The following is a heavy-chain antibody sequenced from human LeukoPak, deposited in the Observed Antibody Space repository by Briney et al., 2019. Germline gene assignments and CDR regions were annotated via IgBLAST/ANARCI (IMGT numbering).Heavy chain of an antibody. CDR1: GYTFTGYY. CDR3: AIYDSSGYYYARY. D-gene: IGHD3-22*01. Sequence: ASVKVSCKASGYTFTGYYMHWVRQAPGQGLEWMGWINPNSGGTNYAQKFQGRVTMTRDTSISTAYMELSRLRSDDTAVYYCAIYDSSGYYYARYWGQGTLVTVSS. V-gene: IGHV1-2*02. CDR2: INPNSGGT. J-gene: IGHJ4*02.